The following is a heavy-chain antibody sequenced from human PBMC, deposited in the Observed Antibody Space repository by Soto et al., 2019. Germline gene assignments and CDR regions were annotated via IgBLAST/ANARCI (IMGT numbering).Heavy chain of an antibody. Sequence: GGSLRLSCAASGFTFSSYGMHWVRQAPGKGLEWVAVISNDGTKKYYADSVKGRFTISRDNSKNTLSLQMNSLRAEDTALYYCAKLVSPWVLRYYFGDWAQGTLVTVSS. CDR3: AKLVSPWVLRYYFGD. CDR1: GFTFSSYG. V-gene: IGHV3-30*18. D-gene: IGHD1-26*01. J-gene: IGHJ4*02. CDR2: ISNDGTKK.